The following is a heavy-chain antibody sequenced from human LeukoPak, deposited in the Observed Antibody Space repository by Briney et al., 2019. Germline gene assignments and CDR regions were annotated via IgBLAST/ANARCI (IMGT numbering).Heavy chain of an antibody. D-gene: IGHD5/OR15-5a*01. CDR3: ARKSVGRAFDI. CDR1: GYTFTSYY. J-gene: IGHJ3*02. Sequence: ASVKVSCKASGYTFTSYYMHWVRQAPGQGLEWMGIINPSGGSTSYAQKFQGRVTMSRDTSTSTVYMELSSLRSEDTAVYYCARKSVGRAFDIWGQGTMVTVSS. V-gene: IGHV1-46*01. CDR2: INPSGGST.